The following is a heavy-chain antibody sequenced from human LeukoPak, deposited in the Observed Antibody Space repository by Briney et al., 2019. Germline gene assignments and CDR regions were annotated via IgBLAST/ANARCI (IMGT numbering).Heavy chain of an antibody. Sequence: GGSLRLSCATSGFNFNVAWMTWVRQVPGMGLEWFGRIKSKGSGETTDYAAPVKGRATVSRDDSKTTLYLHMNNLKTEDTAVYYCASVKDKSSWALDNWGQGALVTVSS. J-gene: IGHJ4*02. CDR2: IKSKGSGETT. CDR3: ASVKDKSSWALDN. CDR1: GFNFNVAW. V-gene: IGHV3-15*01. D-gene: IGHD2-15*01.